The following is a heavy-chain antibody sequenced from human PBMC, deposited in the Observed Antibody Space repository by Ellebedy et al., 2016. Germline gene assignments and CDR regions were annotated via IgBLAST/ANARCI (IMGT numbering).Heavy chain of an antibody. J-gene: IGHJ4*02. D-gene: IGHD6-13*01. CDR2: ISYDRSKI. Sequence: GESLKISCEASGFTLSDCAMHWVRQAPGKGLEWVTLISYDRSKIYYADSVKGRFTISRDDSKNTLYLQMNGLRPEDTAVYYCARDKGSYSSSQDHWGQGTLVTVSS. V-gene: IGHV3-30*04. CDR3: ARDKGSYSSSQDH. CDR1: GFTLSDCA.